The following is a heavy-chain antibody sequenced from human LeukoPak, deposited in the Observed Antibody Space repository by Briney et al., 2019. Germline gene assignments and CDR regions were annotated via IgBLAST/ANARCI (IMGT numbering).Heavy chain of an antibody. V-gene: IGHV1-69*02. J-gene: IGHJ4*02. Sequence: SVKVSCKASGGTFSSYTISWVRQAPGQGLEWMGRIIPILGIANYAQKFQGRVTITADKSTSTAYMELSSLRSEDTAVYYCARGNGSYPNDYWGQGTLVAVSS. CDR2: IIPILGIA. CDR3: ARGNGSYPNDY. D-gene: IGHD1-26*01. CDR1: GGTFSSYT.